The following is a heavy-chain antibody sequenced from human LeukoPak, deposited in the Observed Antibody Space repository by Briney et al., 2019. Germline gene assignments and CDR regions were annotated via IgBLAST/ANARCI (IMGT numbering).Heavy chain of an antibody. CDR3: ARDHYGSGSYRDGRLYYYYFMDI. CDR2: IHTNGST. D-gene: IGHD3-10*01. CDR1: GGSIRSDY. J-gene: IGHJ6*03. V-gene: IGHV4-4*07. Sequence: SETLSLTCSVSGGSIRSDYWSWIRQPAGKALEWIGRIHTNGSTNYNPSLESRVILSVGTSTDQFSLRLTSVTAADTAVYYCARDHYGSGSYRDGRLYYYYFMDIWGGGTTVTISS.